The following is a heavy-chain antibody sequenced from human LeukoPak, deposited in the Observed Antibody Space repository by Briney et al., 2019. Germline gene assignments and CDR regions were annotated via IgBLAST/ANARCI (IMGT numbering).Heavy chain of an antibody. CDR2: IWNSGKS. V-gene: IGHV4-31*03. CDR3: ARYHCGSTYCPGVDF. J-gene: IGHJ4*02. CDR1: AGSINSGGYF. Sequence: SETLSFTCTVSAGSINSGGYFWTWVRQHPGEGLEWIGYIWNSGKSYYNPSLSSRVIISADSSKSTFSLKLRSVTAADTAVYYCARYHCGSTYCPGVDFYGQGTLVTVSS. D-gene: IGHD2-2*01.